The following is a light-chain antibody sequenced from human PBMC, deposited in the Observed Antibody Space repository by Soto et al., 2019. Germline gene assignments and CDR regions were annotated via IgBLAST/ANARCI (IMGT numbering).Light chain of an antibody. V-gene: IGKV3-20*01. J-gene: IGKJ5*01. Sequence: VVTQSPDSLAVSLGERATISCKPSQSVLFSTNNKNYLARYQQKPGQAPRLLIYGASNMATGIPDRFSGSGSGTDFTLTISRLEPEDFAVYYCQQYGGSPITFGQGTRLEIK. CDR2: GAS. CDR3: QQYGGSPIT. CDR1: QSVLFSTNNKNY.